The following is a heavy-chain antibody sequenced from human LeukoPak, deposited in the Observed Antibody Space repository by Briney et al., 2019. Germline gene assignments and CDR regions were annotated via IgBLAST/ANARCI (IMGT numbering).Heavy chain of an antibody. V-gene: IGHV4-39*07. CDR3: ARVYGYCSGGSCYHTGTGFDP. J-gene: IGHJ5*02. CDR1: GCSISSSSYY. Sequence: SETLSLTCTVSGCSISSSSYYWGWIRQPPGKGLEWIVSIYYSGSTYYNPSLKSRVTISVDTSKNQFSLKLSSVTAADTAVYYCARVYGYCSGGSCYHTGTGFDPWGQGTLVTVSS. D-gene: IGHD2-15*01. CDR2: IYYSGST.